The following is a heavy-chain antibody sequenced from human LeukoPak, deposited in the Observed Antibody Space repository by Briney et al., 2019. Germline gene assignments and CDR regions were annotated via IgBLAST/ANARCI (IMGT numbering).Heavy chain of an antibody. D-gene: IGHD3-10*01. Sequence: AGVTVSCKTSGYTFTDYGLAWVRQAPGQGLEWLGWVTGFNGKTTYARRVEDRLILTTNTSTSTGTLDLRGLRADDTVVYYCARVGSSGEFDFWGQGTLVTVSS. CDR1: GYTFTDYG. V-gene: IGHV1-18*01. CDR3: ARVGSSGEFDF. J-gene: IGHJ4*02. CDR2: VTGFNGKT.